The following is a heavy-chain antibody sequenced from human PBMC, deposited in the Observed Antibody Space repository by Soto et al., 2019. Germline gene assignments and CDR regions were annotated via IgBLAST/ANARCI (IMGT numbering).Heavy chain of an antibody. Sequence: PSETLSLTCTVSGCSISRYFWNWIRQPPGKGLEWIGYICYSGSTNYNPSLKSRVTISVDTSKNQFSLKLSSVTAADTAVYYCARDPGSGSYYGWFDPWGQGTLVTVSS. CDR1: GCSISRYF. V-gene: IGHV4-59*01. CDR3: ARDPGSGSYYGWFDP. D-gene: IGHD3-10*01. CDR2: ICYSGST. J-gene: IGHJ5*02.